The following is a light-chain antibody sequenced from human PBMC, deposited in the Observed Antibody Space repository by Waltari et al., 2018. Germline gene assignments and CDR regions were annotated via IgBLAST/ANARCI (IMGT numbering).Light chain of an antibody. V-gene: IGLV2-14*01. Sequence: QSALTQPASVSGSPGQSITISCTGTSSDVGGYEYVSWYQQYPGKAPKLMIYEVSNRPSGVSNRFSGSKSGNTASLTISGLQSEDEADYYCSSVTRSSTWVFGGGTKLTVL. CDR1: SSDVGGYEY. CDR2: EVS. CDR3: SSVTRSSTWV. J-gene: IGLJ3*02.